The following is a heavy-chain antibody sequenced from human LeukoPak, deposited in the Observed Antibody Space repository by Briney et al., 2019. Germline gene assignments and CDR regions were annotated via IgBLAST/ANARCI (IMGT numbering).Heavy chain of an antibody. CDR3: ASPGPYYSETSGYLVF. J-gene: IGHJ4*02. V-gene: IGHV4-59*01. Sequence: SETLSLTCSVSGVSISSFYWTWIRQVPGEGLEWIGYFYNSGSSDYNPSLKSRATFSEDTSKNHLPLSLSAVTAADTAVYYCASPGPYYSETSGYLVFWGQGILVTVSS. CDR2: FYNSGSS. D-gene: IGHD3-22*01. CDR1: GVSISSFY.